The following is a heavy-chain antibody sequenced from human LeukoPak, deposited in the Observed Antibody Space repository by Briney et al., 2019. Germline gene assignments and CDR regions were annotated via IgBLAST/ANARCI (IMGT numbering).Heavy chain of an antibody. V-gene: IGHV1-8*01. D-gene: IGHD4-17*01. CDR3: TKEGGPMSATTERYSFDH. CDR1: GYTFTSYD. J-gene: IGHJ4*02. Sequence: GASVKVSCKASGYTFTSYDINWVRQATGQGLEWMGWMNPNSGNTGYAQKFQGRVTMTRNTSISTAYMELNSLRADDTAVYYCTKEGGPMSATTERYSFDHWGRGTLVTVSS. CDR2: MNPNSGNT.